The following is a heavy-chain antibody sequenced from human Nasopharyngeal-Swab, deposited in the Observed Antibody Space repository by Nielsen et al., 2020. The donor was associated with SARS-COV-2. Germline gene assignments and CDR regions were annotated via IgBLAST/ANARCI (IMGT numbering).Heavy chain of an antibody. V-gene: IGHV1-69*10. D-gene: IGHD3-22*01. CDR3: AIDSRTYFDTSGHLDY. J-gene: IGHJ4*02. Sequence: SVKVSCKASGDTFRRYGFSWVRQAPGQGLEWMGRFIPTADLTNYAQQFQGRVTITADKSTSTTYMELSSLRSEDTAVYYCAIDSRTYFDTSGHLDYWGQGTLVTVSS. CDR1: GDTFRRYG. CDR2: FIPTADLT.